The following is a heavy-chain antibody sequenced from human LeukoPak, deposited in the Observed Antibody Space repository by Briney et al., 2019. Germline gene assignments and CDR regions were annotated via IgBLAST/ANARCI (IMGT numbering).Heavy chain of an antibody. Sequence: GGSLRLSCVSSGFTFSRYGIHWVRQDPGKGLEWVSFIQTDGSTRYYSDSVKGRFTISRDNPKNTVYLQMNSLSTEDTAVYYCAIEISRLVIHAFDLWGQGTMVTVSS. CDR3: AIEISRLVIHAFDL. CDR2: IQTDGSTR. V-gene: IGHV3-30*02. CDR1: GFTFSRYG. D-gene: IGHD3-9*01. J-gene: IGHJ3*01.